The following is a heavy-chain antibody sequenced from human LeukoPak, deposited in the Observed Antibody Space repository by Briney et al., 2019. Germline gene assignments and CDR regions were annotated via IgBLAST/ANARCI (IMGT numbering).Heavy chain of an antibody. CDR2: ISGSGGDT. CDR1: GFTFTSYA. CDR3: AKGYNSGSYSELDY. D-gene: IGHD3-10*01. J-gene: IGHJ4*02. V-gene: IGHV3-23*01. Sequence: GGSLRLSCAASGFTFTSYAMSWVRQAPGKGLEWVSGISGSGGDTFYADSVEGRFTISRDNSKNTLYLQMNSLRAEDTAVYYCAKGYNSGSYSELDYWGQGTLVTVSS.